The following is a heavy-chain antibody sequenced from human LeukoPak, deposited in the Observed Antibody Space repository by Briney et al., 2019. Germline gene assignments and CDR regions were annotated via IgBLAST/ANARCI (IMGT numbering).Heavy chain of an antibody. D-gene: IGHD6-13*01. J-gene: IGHJ4*02. CDR1: GYTFTSYG. Sequence: ASVKVSCKASGYTFTSYGISWVRQAPGQGLEWMRWISGYNGNTNYAQKLQDRVTMTTDTSTSTAYMELRSLRSDDTAMYYCAREGIRIAAAGTIDYWGQGTLVTVPS. V-gene: IGHV1-18*01. CDR2: ISGYNGNT. CDR3: AREGIRIAAAGTIDY.